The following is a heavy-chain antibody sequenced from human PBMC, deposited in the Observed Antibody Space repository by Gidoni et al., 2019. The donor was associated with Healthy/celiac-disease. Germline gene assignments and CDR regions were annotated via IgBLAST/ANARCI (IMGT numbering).Heavy chain of an antibody. D-gene: IGHD2-2*01. V-gene: IGHV3-23*01. CDR2: ISGSGGST. CDR3: AKERCSSTSCYGGIDAFDI. CDR1: GFTFSSHA. Sequence: EVQLLESGGGLVQPGGSLRLSCAASGFTFSSHAMSWVRQAPGKGLEWVAAISGSGGSTYYADSVKGRFTISRDNSKNTLYLQMNSLRAEDTAVYYCAKERCSSTSCYGGIDAFDIWGQGTMVTVSS. J-gene: IGHJ3*02.